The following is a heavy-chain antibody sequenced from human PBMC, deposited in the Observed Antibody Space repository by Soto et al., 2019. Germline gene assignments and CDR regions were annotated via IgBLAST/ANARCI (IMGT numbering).Heavy chain of an antibody. CDR2: INHSGST. J-gene: IGHJ5*02. V-gene: IGHV4-34*01. CDR1: GGSFSGYY. D-gene: IGHD6-13*01. Sequence: SETLSLTCAVYGGSFSGYYWSWIRQPPGKGLEWIGEINHSGSTNYNPSLKSRVTISVDTSKNQFSLKLSSVTAADTAVYYCARGEGIAAAGTSDWFDTWGQGTLVTVSS. CDR3: ARGEGIAAAGTSDWFDT.